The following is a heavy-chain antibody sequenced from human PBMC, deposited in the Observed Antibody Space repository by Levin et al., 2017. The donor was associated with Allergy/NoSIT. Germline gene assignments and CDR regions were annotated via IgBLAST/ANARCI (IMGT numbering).Heavy chain of an antibody. J-gene: IGHJ6*02. D-gene: IGHD7-27*01. CDR2: ISSDGSNT. Sequence: PGGSLRLSCSAFFFPFLPSLLPWVRQAPGKGLEWVSLISSDGSNTNYADSVQGRFTLSRDHAKNTLYLQMNSLRVEDTAVYFCTRDWGGLGVWGQGTTVTVSS. V-gene: IGHV3-74*01. CDR3: TRDWGGLGV. CDR1: FFPFLPSL.